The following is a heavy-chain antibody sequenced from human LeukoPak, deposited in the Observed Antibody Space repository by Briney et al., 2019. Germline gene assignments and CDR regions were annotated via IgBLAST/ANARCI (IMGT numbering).Heavy chain of an antibody. V-gene: IGHV1-46*01. Sequence: GASVKVSCKASGYPLTIYYMHWVRQAPGQGLEWVGIINPSGGTTNYAQKFQDRVTMTRDTSTSTVYMELSSLRSEDTAVYYCARETRMIVVVTVDYWGQGTLVTVSS. J-gene: IGHJ4*02. CDR1: GYPLTIYY. CDR3: ARETRMIVVVTVDY. D-gene: IGHD3-22*01. CDR2: INPSGGTT.